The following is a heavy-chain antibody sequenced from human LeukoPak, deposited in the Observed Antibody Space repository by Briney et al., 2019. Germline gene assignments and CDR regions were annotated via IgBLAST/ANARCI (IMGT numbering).Heavy chain of an antibody. D-gene: IGHD3-10*01. CDR1: GFTFSSYA. CDR3: ANHYGSGSYPSFY. J-gene: IGHJ4*02. Sequence: PGGSLRLSCAASGFTFSSYAMSWVRQAPGKGLEWVSAISGSGGSTYYADSVKGWFTISRDNSKNTLYLQMNSLRAEDTAVYYCANHYGSGSYPSFYWGQGTLVTVSS. V-gene: IGHV3-23*01. CDR2: ISGSGGST.